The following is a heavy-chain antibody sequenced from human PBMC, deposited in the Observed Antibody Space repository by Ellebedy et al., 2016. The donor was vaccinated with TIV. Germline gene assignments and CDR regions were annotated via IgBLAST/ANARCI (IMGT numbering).Heavy chain of an antibody. CDR2: INPNSGGT. J-gene: IGHJ6*02. Sequence: ASVKVSXXASGYTFTGYYMHWVRQAPGQGLEWMGWINPNSGGTNYAQKFQGRVTMTRDTSISTAYMELSRLRSDDTAVYYCARTGMDYGSGSYRYYYYGMDVWGQGTTVTVSS. CDR1: GYTFTGYY. D-gene: IGHD3-10*01. V-gene: IGHV1-2*02. CDR3: ARTGMDYGSGSYRYYYYGMDV.